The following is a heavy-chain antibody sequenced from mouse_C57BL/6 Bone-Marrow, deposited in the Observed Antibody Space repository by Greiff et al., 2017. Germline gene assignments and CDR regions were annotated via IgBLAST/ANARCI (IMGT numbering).Heavy chain of an antibody. D-gene: IGHD1-1*01. CDR3: ARDAGEKLRWDYWYFDV. CDR1: GFTFSDFY. Sequence: EVQLVESGGGLVQSGRSLRLSCATSGFTFSDFYMEWVRQAPGKGLEWIAASRNKANDYTTEYSASVKGRFIVSRDTSKSILYLQMNALRAEDTDIYYGARDAGEKLRWDYWYFDVWGTGTTVTVSS. J-gene: IGHJ1*03. CDR2: SRNKANDYTT. V-gene: IGHV7-1*01.